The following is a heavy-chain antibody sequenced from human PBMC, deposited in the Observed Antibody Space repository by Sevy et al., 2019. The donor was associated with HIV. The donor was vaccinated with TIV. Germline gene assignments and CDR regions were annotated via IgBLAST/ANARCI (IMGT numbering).Heavy chain of an antibody. CDR2: INPSGGST. CDR3: ARAGGCSSTSCYRYYYYYMDV. D-gene: IGHD2-2*01. CDR1: GYTFTSYY. J-gene: IGHJ6*03. V-gene: IGHV1-46*01. Sequence: ASVKVSCKASGYTFTSYYMHWVRQAPGQGLEWMGIINPSGGSTSYAQKFQGRVTMTRDTSTSTVYMELSSLRSEDTAVYYCARAGGCSSTSCYRYYYYYMDVWGKGTTVTVSS.